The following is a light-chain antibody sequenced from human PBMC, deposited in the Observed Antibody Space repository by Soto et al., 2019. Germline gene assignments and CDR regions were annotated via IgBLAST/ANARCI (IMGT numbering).Light chain of an antibody. J-gene: IGKJ2*01. CDR3: QQYGSSPYT. CDR2: GAS. V-gene: IGKV3-20*01. Sequence: EIVLTQSPGTLSLSPGERATLSCRASQSVSSSYVAWYRQKPGQAPRLLLYGASSRANGIPDRFSGSGSGTDFPLTISRLEPEDFALYYCQQYGSSPYTFDQGTKLEIK. CDR1: QSVSSSY.